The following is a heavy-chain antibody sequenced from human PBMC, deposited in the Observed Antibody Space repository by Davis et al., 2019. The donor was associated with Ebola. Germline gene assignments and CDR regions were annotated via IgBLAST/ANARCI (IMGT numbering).Heavy chain of an antibody. CDR3: AKGDCSGGICYPDY. CDR1: GFTLSSYS. D-gene: IGHD2-15*01. Sequence: GESLKISCAASGFTLSSYSMNWVRQAPGKGLEWVSSISSSSSYIYYADSVKGRFTISRDNSKNTLFLQMNSLRAEDTAVYYCAKGDCSGGICYPDYWGQGTLVTVSS. J-gene: IGHJ4*02. V-gene: IGHV3-21*04. CDR2: ISSSSSYI.